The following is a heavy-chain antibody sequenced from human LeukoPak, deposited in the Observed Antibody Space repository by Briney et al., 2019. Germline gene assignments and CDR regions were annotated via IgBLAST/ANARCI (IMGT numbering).Heavy chain of an antibody. CDR2: IYYSGST. V-gene: IGHV4-59*08. CDR1: GGSISSYY. J-gene: IGHJ4*02. D-gene: IGHD3-16*01. Sequence: SETLSLTCTVSGGSISSYYWSWIRQPPGKGLEWIGYIYYSGSTNYNPSLKSRVTISVDTSKNHFSLRLSSVTAADTAVYYCARRRGRTFYFDYWGQGTLVTVPS. CDR3: ARRRGRTFYFDY.